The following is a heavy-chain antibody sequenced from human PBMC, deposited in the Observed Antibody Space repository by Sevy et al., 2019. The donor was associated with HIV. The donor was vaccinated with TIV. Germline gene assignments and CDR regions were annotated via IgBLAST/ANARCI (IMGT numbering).Heavy chain of an antibody. Sequence: GGSLRLSCAASGFTFSSYAMHWVRQAPGKGLEWVAVISYDGSNKYYADSVKGRFTISRDNSKNTLYLQMNSLRAEDTAVYYCARSEVVPAPRMGVGYYFDYWGQGTLVTVSS. J-gene: IGHJ4*02. V-gene: IGHV3-30*04. CDR1: GFTFSSYA. CDR3: ARSEVVPAPRMGVGYYFDY. CDR2: ISYDGSNK. D-gene: IGHD2-2*01.